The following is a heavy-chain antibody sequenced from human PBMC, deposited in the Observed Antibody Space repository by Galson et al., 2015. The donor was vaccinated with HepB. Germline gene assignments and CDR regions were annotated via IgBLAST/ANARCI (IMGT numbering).Heavy chain of an antibody. J-gene: IGHJ4*01. V-gene: IGHV1-69*13. D-gene: IGHD2-2*01. CDR1: GGTFSSYA. CDR3: ARGGSIVVVPAADAFDY. CDR2: IIPIFGTA. Sequence: SVKVSCKASGGTFSSYAISWVRQAPGQGLEWMGGIIPIFGTANYAQKFQGRVTITADESTSTAYMELSSLRSEDTAVYYCARGGSIVVVPAADAFDYWGQGTLVTVSS.